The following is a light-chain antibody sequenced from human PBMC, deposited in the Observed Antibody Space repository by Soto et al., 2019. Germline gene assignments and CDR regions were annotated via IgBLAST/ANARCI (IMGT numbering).Light chain of an antibody. V-gene: IGKV3-11*01. CDR1: QSVSSY. J-gene: IGKJ1*01. Sequence: EIVLTQSPATLSLNPGERATLSCRASQSVSSYLAWYQQKPGQAPRLLIYDASNRATGIPARFSGSGSGTDFTLTISSLEPEDFAVYYCQQRSNWLWTFGQGTKVDIK. CDR3: QQRSNWLWT. CDR2: DAS.